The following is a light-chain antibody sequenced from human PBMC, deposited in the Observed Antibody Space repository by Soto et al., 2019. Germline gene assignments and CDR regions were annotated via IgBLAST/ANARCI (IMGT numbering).Light chain of an antibody. CDR3: QHYNDYSRM. Sequence: DIQMTQSPSTLSASIGDRVTITCRTSQSVDSWLAWYQQKPGKAPKLLIYKASSLQTGVPSRFSGSGSGTECTLTISSLQPDDFATYYCQHYNDYSRMFGQGTKVEIK. CDR1: QSVDSW. CDR2: KAS. V-gene: IGKV1-5*03. J-gene: IGKJ1*01.